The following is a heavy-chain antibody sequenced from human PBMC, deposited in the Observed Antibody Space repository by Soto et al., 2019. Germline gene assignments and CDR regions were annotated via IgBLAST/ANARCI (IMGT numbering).Heavy chain of an antibody. Sequence: PGGSLRLSCAASGFTFSSYIMNWVRQAPGMGLEWVSSISSSSSYIYYADPVKGRFTISRDNAKNSLYLQMNSLRAEDTAVYYCARDGADILTGYYYYYGMDVWGQGTTVTVSS. V-gene: IGHV3-21*01. CDR2: ISSSSSYI. J-gene: IGHJ6*02. D-gene: IGHD3-9*01. CDR3: ARDGADILTGYYYYYGMDV. CDR1: GFTFSSYI.